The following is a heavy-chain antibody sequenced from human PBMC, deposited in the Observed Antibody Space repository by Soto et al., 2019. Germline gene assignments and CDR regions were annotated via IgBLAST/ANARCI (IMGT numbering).Heavy chain of an antibody. CDR2: IYYSGST. D-gene: IGHD1-7*01. V-gene: IGHV4-59*12. CDR3: AREKTGTTTTPLYYFDY. Sequence: SETLSLTCTVSGGSISSYYWSWIRQPPGKGLEWIGYIYYSGSTYYNPSLKSRVTISVDTSKNQFSLKLSSVTAADTAVYYCAREKTGTTTTPLYYFDYWGQGTLVTVSS. CDR1: GGSISSYY. J-gene: IGHJ4*02.